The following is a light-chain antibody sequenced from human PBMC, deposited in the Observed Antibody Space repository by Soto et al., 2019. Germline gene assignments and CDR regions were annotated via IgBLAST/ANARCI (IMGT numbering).Light chain of an antibody. V-gene: IGKV1-39*01. CDR1: QSISSY. Sequence: DIQMTQSPSSLSASVGDRVTITCRASQSISSYLNWYQQKPGKAPKLLIYAASILQSGVPSRFSGSRSGTDFTLTIISLQPEDFATYFCQQSYSTSWTFGQGTKVEIK. CDR3: QQSYSTSWT. J-gene: IGKJ1*01. CDR2: AAS.